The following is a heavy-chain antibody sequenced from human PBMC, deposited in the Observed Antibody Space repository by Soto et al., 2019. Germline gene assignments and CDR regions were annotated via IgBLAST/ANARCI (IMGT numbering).Heavy chain of an antibody. J-gene: IGHJ4*02. D-gene: IGHD6-13*01. Sequence: QVQLVKSGGGVVQPGRSLRLSCAASGFPFSHYGMHWVRQAPGKGLEWVAFIWYDGSNKYYADSVKGRFTISRDNSKNTLYLQMDNLRADDTAVFYCARGRGTSWYFDYGGQGSMVTVSS. CDR2: IWYDGSNK. CDR1: GFPFSHYG. CDR3: ARGRGTSWYFDY. V-gene: IGHV3-33*01.